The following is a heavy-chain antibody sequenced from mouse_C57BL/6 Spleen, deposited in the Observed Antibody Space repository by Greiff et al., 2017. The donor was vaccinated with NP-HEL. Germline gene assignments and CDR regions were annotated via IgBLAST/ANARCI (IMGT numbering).Heavy chain of an antibody. Sequence: EVKLMESGGGLVKPGGSLKLSCAASGFTFSDYGMHWVRQAPEKGLEWVAYISSGSSTIYYADTVKGRFTISRDNAKNTLFLQMTSLRSEDTAMYYCARPYYSNYGFAYWGQGTLVTFSA. CDR2: ISSGSSTI. J-gene: IGHJ3*01. CDR1: GFTFSDYG. V-gene: IGHV5-17*01. CDR3: ARPYYSNYGFAY. D-gene: IGHD2-5*01.